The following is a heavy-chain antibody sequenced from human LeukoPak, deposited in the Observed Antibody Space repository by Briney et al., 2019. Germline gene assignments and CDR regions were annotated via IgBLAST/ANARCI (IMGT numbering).Heavy chain of an antibody. CDR2: IVVGSGNT. Sequence: SVKVSCKASGFTFTSSAMQWVRQARGQRLEWIGWIVVGSGNTNYAQKFQERVTITRDMSTSTAYMELSSLRSDDTAVYYCAAALFPYDFWSGFDYWGQGALVTDSS. D-gene: IGHD3-3*01. J-gene: IGHJ4*02. CDR1: GFTFTSSA. V-gene: IGHV1-58*02. CDR3: AAALFPYDFWSGFDY.